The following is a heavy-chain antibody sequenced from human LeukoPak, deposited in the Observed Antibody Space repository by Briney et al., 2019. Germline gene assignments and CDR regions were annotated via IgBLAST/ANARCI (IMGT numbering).Heavy chain of an antibody. CDR2: IYYGGSA. CDR1: GGSMNSYTHY. V-gene: IGHV4-39*07. D-gene: IGHD4-17*01. J-gene: IGHJ4*02. CDR3: ARDRVDGDYGEGSF. Sequence: SETLSLTCTVSGGSMNSYTHYWAWIRQPPGKTLEWIGSIYYGGSAYYNPSLKSRVSISADMSKNQFFLNLNSMTAADTAMYFCARDRVDGDYGEGSFWGQGTLVTVSS.